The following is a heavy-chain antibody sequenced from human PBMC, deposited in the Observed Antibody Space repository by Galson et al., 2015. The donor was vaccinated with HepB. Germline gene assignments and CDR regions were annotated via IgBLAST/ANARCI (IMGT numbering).Heavy chain of an antibody. D-gene: IGHD5-24*01. Sequence: SLRLSCAASGFTFSSYAMSWVRQAPGKGLEWVSAISGSGGSTYYADSVKGRFTISRDNSKNTLYLQMNSLRAEDTAVYYCAKDKYRDGYNYFFFDYWGQGTLVTVSS. V-gene: IGHV3-23*01. CDR1: GFTFSSYA. CDR2: ISGSGGST. J-gene: IGHJ4*02. CDR3: AKDKYRDGYNYFFFDY.